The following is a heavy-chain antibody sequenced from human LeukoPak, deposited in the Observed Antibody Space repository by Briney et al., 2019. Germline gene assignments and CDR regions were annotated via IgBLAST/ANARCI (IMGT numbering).Heavy chain of an antibody. CDR2: IYYSGST. V-gene: IGHV4-39*02. Sequence: PSETLSLTCPVSGVSISSSSYYWGWIRQPPGKGLEWIGSIYYSGSTSYNPSLKSRVTISVDTSKNHFSLKLNSVTAADTGLYYCARNSSGWSFDYWGQGTLVTVSS. CDR3: ARNSSGWSFDY. J-gene: IGHJ4*02. CDR1: GVSISSSSYY. D-gene: IGHD6-19*01.